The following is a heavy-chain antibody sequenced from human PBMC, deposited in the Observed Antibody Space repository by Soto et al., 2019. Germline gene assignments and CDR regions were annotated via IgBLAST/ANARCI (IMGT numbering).Heavy chain of an antibody. Sequence: QVQLVESGGGVVQPGMSLRLSCAASGFTFSSFGMHWVRQAPGKGLEWVAGISYDGSNQYYGESLKGRITISRDDTKKVLKMLMDSLIPEDTGVYYCARERRQWAVPTDYWGQGTLVTVSS. CDR2: ISYDGSNQ. CDR1: GFTFSSFG. V-gene: IGHV3-30*03. D-gene: IGHD1-26*01. J-gene: IGHJ4*02. CDR3: ARERRQWAVPTDY.